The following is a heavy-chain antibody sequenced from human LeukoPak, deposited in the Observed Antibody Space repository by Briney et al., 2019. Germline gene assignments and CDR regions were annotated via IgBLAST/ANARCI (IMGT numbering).Heavy chain of an antibody. V-gene: IGHV3-23*01. CDR3: AKNRAGGAPYWYFEI. CDR1: GVTLSNYA. J-gene: IGHJ2*01. Sequence: GGSLRLSCVASGVTLSNYAMSWARQAPGKGLEWVSGISSSGSGGNTYYADSVKGRFTISRDSSRNTLFLHMNTLRAEDTAIYYCAKNRAGGAPYWYFEIWGRGTLGSVSS. CDR2: ISSSGSGGNT. D-gene: IGHD3-10*01.